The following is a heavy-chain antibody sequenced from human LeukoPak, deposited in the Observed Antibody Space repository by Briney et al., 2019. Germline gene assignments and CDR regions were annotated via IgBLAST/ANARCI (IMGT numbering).Heavy chain of an antibody. D-gene: IGHD3-22*01. J-gene: IGHJ4*02. CDR1: GFSISRGFY. V-gene: IGHV4-61*02. CDR2: NYSSGTT. Sequence: PSETVSLTCSVSGFSISRGFYWGWIRQPAGKGLEWIGRNYSSGTTIYNPSLKSRVTISVDTSKNQFSLKMSSVTAADTAVYYCAREGGSYDSSGYYSLHYYFDYWGQGTLVTVSS. CDR3: AREGGSYDSSGYYSLHYYFDY.